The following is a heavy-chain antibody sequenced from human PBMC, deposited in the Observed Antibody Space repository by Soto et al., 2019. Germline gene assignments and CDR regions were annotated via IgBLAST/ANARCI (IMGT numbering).Heavy chain of an antibody. J-gene: IGHJ4*02. CDR1: GFTFSSNG. CDR3: AREKTGALDY. D-gene: IGHD7-27*01. Sequence: QVQLVESGGGVVQPGRSLRLSCAASGFTFSSNGMHWVRQAPGKGLEWVAVIWYDGSNKYYADSVKGRFTISRDNSKDPLYLQMNSLRAEDTAVYYCAREKTGALDYWGQGTLVTVSS. CDR2: IWYDGSNK. V-gene: IGHV3-33*01.